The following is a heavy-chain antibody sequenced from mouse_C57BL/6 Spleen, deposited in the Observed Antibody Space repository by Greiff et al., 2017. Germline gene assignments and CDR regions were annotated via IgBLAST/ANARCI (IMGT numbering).Heavy chain of an antibody. D-gene: IGHD1-1*01. CDR3: ARGGAVVARRRYFDV. J-gene: IGHJ1*03. CDR2: IHPNSGST. V-gene: IGHV1-64*01. CDR1: GYTFTSYW. Sequence: VQLQQPGAELVKPGASVKLSCKASGYTFTSYWMHWVKQRPGQGLEWIGMIHPNSGSTNYNEKFKSKATLTVDKSSSTAYMQLRSLTSEDSAVYYGARGGAVVARRRYFDVWGTGTTVTVSS.